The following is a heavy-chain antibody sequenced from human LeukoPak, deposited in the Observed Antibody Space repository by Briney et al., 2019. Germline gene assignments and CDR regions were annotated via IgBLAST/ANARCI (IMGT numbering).Heavy chain of an antibody. Sequence: GGSLRLSCAASGFSFSDYWMNWVRQAPGKGLEWVANIREDGSVKNYVDSVRGRFTISRDNAKDSLSLEMNSLRAEDTAVYYCARDPGKPRDGYNPDAFDIWGQGTMVTVSS. CDR1: GFSFSDYW. CDR3: ARDPGKPRDGYNPDAFDI. V-gene: IGHV3-7*01. CDR2: IREDGSVK. D-gene: IGHD5-24*01. J-gene: IGHJ3*02.